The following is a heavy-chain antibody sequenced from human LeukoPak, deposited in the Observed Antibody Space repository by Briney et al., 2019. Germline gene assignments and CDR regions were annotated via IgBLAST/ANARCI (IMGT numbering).Heavy chain of an antibody. CDR2: VKSRSAGETT. J-gene: IGHJ4*02. CDR1: GFSISNDW. D-gene: IGHD3-10*01. Sequence: GGSLRLSCAASGFSISNDWMSWVRQAPGKGLEWVARVKSRSAGETTDYAAPVKGRFTISRDDSKNTLYLQMNSLKTEDTAVYYCSLIQGWGSGSYYRDFWGQGTLVTVSS. CDR3: SLIQGWGSGSYYRDF. V-gene: IGHV3-15*01.